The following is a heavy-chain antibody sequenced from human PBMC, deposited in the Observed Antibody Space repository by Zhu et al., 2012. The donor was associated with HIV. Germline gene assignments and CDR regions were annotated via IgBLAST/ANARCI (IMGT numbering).Heavy chain of an antibody. D-gene: IGHD3-10*01. CDR2: IYHSGST. CDR3: ARDTYYYGSGSDFDY. CDR1: GYSISSGYY. J-gene: IGHJ4*02. V-gene: IGHV4-38-2*02. Sequence: QVQLQESGPGLVQLQESETLSLTCTVSGYSISSGYYWGWIRQPPGKGLEWIGSIYHSGSTYYNPSLKSRVTISVDTSKNQFSLKLSSVTAADTAVYYCARDTYYYGSGSDFDYWGQGTLVTVSS.